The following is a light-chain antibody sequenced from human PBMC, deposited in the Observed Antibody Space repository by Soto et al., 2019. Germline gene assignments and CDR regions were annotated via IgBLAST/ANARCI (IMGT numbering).Light chain of an antibody. J-gene: IGLJ1*01. CDR2: EVS. V-gene: IGLV2-8*01. Sequence: QSALTQPPSASGSPGQSVTISCTGTSSDVGGYNYVSWYQQHPGKAPKLMIYEVSKRPSGVTDRFSGSKSGNRASLTVSGLQAEDESDYYCSSYTGINNLGVFGTGTKLTVL. CDR1: SSDVGGYNY. CDR3: SSYTGINNLGV.